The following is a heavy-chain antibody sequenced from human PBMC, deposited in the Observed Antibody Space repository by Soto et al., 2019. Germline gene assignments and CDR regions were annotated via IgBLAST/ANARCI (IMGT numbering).Heavy chain of an antibody. V-gene: IGHV1-3*01. Sequence: ASVKVSCKASGGTFSSYAISWMRQAPGQRLEWMGWINPANGDTMYSQKFLGRVSNTRDTSATTAYMELTSLTSEDTAIYYCARGPSTGCFDSWGQGTLVTVS. J-gene: IGHJ4*02. CDR1: GGTFSSYA. D-gene: IGHD1-1*01. CDR2: INPANGDT. CDR3: ARGPSTGCFDS.